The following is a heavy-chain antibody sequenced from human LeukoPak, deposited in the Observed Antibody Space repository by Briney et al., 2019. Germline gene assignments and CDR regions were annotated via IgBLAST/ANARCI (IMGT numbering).Heavy chain of an antibody. J-gene: IGHJ4*02. CDR1: GVPVTNYY. CDR2: MYISGST. V-gene: IGHV4-4*07. D-gene: IGHD1-26*01. CDR3: ARDYLVGAPLDS. Sequence: SETLSLTCTVSGVPVTNYYWAWIRQPAGKGLEWIGRMYISGSTNYNPSLKSRVTISIDKTKNQFSLMLRSVTAADTAVYYCARDYLVGAPLDSWGQGTLVTVSP.